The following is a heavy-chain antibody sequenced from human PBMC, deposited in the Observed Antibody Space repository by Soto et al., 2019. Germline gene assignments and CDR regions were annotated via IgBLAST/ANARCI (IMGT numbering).Heavy chain of an antibody. J-gene: IGHJ5*02. Sequence: SETLSLTCAVYGGSFSGYYWSWIRQPPGKGLEWIGEINHSGSTNYNPSLKSRVTISVDTSKNQFSLKLSSVTAADTAVYYCARGQMGRIAAAGSLPGYNWFDPWGQGTLVTVSS. D-gene: IGHD6-13*01. CDR3: ARGQMGRIAAAGSLPGYNWFDP. V-gene: IGHV4-34*01. CDR1: GGSFSGYY. CDR2: INHSGST.